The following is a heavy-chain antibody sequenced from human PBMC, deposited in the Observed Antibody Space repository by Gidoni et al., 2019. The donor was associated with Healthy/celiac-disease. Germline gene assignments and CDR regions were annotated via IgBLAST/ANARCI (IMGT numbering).Heavy chain of an antibody. Sequence: EVQLLESGGGLVQPGGSLRLSCAASGFPFRSYAMSWVRQAPGKGLEGVSAISGSGGSTYYADSVKGRFTISRDNSKNTLYLQMNSLRAEDTAVYYCAKDQYGELPQNWFDPWGQGTLVTVSS. V-gene: IGHV3-23*01. CDR3: AKDQYGELPQNWFDP. CDR2: ISGSGGST. J-gene: IGHJ5*02. CDR1: GFPFRSYA. D-gene: IGHD4-17*01.